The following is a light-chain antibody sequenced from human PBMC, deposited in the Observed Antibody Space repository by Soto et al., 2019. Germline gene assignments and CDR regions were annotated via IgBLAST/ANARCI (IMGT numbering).Light chain of an antibody. CDR2: RNN. CDR1: SSNIGSNY. J-gene: IGLJ2*01. V-gene: IGLV1-47*01. Sequence: QSVLTQPPSASGTPGQRVTISCSGSSSNIGSNYVYWYQQLPGTAPKLVIYRNNQRPSGVPDRFSGSKSGTSASLAISGLRSEDEADYYCAAWDDNLSGLVFGGGTKLTVL. CDR3: AAWDDNLSGLV.